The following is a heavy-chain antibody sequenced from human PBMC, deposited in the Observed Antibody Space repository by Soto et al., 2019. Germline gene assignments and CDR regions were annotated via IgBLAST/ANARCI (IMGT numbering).Heavy chain of an antibody. CDR1: GYTFSNYG. D-gene: IGHD7-27*01. Sequence: QVQLVQSGAEVKKPGASVKVSCKASGYTFSNYGFSWVRQAPGQGLEWMGWISGDTAKTNYAQKFQGRVTMTTDTSTTTAFMELRSLRSDDTAVYYCARDLRTGGWFVPWGQGTLVTVSS. CDR3: ARDLRTGGWFVP. V-gene: IGHV1-18*01. CDR2: ISGDTAKT. J-gene: IGHJ5*02.